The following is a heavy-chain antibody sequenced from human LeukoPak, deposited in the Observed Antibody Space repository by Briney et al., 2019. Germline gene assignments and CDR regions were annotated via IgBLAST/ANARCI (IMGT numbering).Heavy chain of an antibody. D-gene: IGHD3-10*01. CDR1: GFTFSSYW. Sequence: GGSLRLSCAASGFTFSSYWMHWVRQAPGKGLVWVSRINSDGSSTSYADSVKGRFTISRDNAKNTLYLQMNSLRAEDTAVYYCARGAGVLLWFGESHDFDYWGQGTPVTVSS. CDR3: ARGAGVLLWFGESHDFDY. J-gene: IGHJ4*02. V-gene: IGHV3-74*01. CDR2: INSDGSST.